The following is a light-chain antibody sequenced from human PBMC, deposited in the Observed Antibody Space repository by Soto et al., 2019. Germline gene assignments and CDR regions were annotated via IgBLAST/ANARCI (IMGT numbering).Light chain of an antibody. V-gene: IGKV1-5*01. Sequence: DIQMTQSPSTLSASVGDRVTITCRARQSISSWLAWYQQKPGKAPTLLIYDASSLESGVASRFSGSGSGTEFTLTISSLQPDDFATYYCQQYNSYPITFGQGTRLEIK. CDR1: QSISSW. J-gene: IGKJ5*01. CDR2: DAS. CDR3: QQYNSYPIT.